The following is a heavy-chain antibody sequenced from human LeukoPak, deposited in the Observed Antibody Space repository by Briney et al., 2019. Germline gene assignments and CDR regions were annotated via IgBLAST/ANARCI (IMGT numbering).Heavy chain of an antibody. CDR3: ARGRNYYGSGSPLDY. V-gene: IGHV4-34*01. Sequence: PSETLSLTCAVSGGSFSGYYWSWIRQPPGKGLEWIGEINHSGSTNYNPSLKSRVTISVDTSKNQFSLKLSSVTAADTAVYYCARGRNYYGSGSPLDYWGQGTLVTVSS. CDR2: INHSGST. D-gene: IGHD3-10*01. J-gene: IGHJ4*02. CDR1: GGSFSGYY.